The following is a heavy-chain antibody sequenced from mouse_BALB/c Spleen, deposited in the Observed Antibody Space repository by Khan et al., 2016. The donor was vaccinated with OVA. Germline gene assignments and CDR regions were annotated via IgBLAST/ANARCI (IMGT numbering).Heavy chain of an antibody. V-gene: IGHV1-18*01. CDR2: IIPNNGGT. CDR3: ARYGYGGFAY. CDR1: GYTFTDYN. J-gene: IGHJ3*01. D-gene: IGHD2-2*01. Sequence: VRLQQSGPELVKPGASVKIPCKASGYTFTDYNMAWVKQSHGKSLEWIGDIIPNNGGTIYNQNFKGKVTLTVDKSSNTAYMELRSLTSADTAVYYCARYGYGGFAYWGQGSLVTVSA.